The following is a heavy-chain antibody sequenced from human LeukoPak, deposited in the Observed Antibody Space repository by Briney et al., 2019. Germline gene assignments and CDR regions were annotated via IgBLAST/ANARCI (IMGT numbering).Heavy chain of an antibody. CDR3: AKDLSVVTPNYFDF. V-gene: IGHV3-66*01. Sequence: GGSLRLSCAASGLTVTSNYMTWVRQAPGKGLEWVAIIYSGGYTDYADSVKGRFTISRDNSKNTLYLQMYSLTAEDTAVYYCAKDLSVVTPNYFDFWGQGTLLTVSS. D-gene: IGHD4-23*01. CDR1: GLTVTSNY. CDR2: IYSGGYT. J-gene: IGHJ4*02.